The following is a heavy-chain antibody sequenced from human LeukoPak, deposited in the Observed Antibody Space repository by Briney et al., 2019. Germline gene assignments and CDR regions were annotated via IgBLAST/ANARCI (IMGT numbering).Heavy chain of an antibody. CDR2: INPNSGGT. J-gene: IGHJ5*02. Sequence: GESLKISCKGSGYSFTSYYMNWVRQAPGQGLEWMGWINPNSGGTNYAQKFQGRVTMTRGTSISTAYMELSRLRSDDTAVYYCAREEGYYDSSGYHGNWFDPWGQGTLVTVSS. CDR1: GYSFTSYY. D-gene: IGHD3-22*01. CDR3: AREEGYYDSSGYHGNWFDP. V-gene: IGHV1-2*02.